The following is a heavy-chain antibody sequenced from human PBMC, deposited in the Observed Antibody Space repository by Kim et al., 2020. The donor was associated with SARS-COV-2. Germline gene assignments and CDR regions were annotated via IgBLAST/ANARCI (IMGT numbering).Heavy chain of an antibody. CDR1: GGSISSGGYS. J-gene: IGHJ4*02. CDR3: ARETSYGSGTV. D-gene: IGHD3-10*01. CDR2: IYHSGST. V-gene: IGHV4-30-2*01. Sequence: SETLSLTCAVSGGSISSGGYSWSWIRQPPGKGLEWIGYIYHSGSTYYNPSLKSRVTISVDRSKNQFSLKLSSVTAADTAVYYCARETSYGSGTVWGQGTLVTFSS.